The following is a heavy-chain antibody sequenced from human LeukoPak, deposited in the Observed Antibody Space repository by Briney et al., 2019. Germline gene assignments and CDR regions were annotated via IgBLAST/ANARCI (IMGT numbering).Heavy chain of an antibody. J-gene: IGHJ4*02. CDR1: GGTFSSYA. D-gene: IGHD3-10*01. Sequence: SVKVSCKASGGTFSSYAISWVRQAPGQGLEWMGGIISIFGTANYAQKFQGRVTITTDESTSTAYMELSSLRSEDTAVYYCARSYTNSYYYGSGSYRTFDYWGQGTLVTVSS. CDR2: IISIFGTA. V-gene: IGHV1-69*05. CDR3: ARSYTNSYYYGSGSYRTFDY.